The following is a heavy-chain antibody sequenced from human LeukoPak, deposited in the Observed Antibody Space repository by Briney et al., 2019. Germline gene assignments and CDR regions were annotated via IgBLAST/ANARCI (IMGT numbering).Heavy chain of an antibody. D-gene: IGHD2-15*01. J-gene: IGHJ4*02. CDR3: ARASGGSRYDD. CDR1: GFTFITYY. V-gene: IGHV3-21*06. Sequence: PGGSLRLSCVASGFTFITYYMNWVRQAPGKGPEWVSSITTSSYIYYADSVKGRFTISRDDAKNSLYLQMNSLRAEDTAVYYCARASGGSRYDDWGQGTLVTVSS. CDR2: ITTSSYI.